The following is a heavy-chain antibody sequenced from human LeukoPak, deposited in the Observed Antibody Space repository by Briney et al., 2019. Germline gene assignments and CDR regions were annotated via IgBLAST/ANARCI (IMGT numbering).Heavy chain of an antibody. J-gene: IGHJ4*02. CDR3: ARERYYGDYPDY. D-gene: IGHD4-17*01. CDR1: GFTFSTYS. Sequence: GGSLRLSCAASGFTFSTYSMNWVRQAPGEGLEWVSYISSSSSTMYYADSVKGRFTISRDNAKNSLYLQMNSLRDEDTAVYYCARERYYGDYPDYGGEGTLVTVSS. CDR2: ISSSSSTM. V-gene: IGHV3-48*02.